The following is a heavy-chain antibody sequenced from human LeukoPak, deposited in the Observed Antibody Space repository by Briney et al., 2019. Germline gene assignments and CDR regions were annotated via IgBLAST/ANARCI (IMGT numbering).Heavy chain of an antibody. CDR1: GFTFNSYG. Sequence: GGSLRLSCAASGFTFNSYGMHWVRQAPGKGLEWVAVISYDGSNKYYADSVKGRFTISRDNSKNTLYLQMNSLRAEDTAVYYCAKSGGVTTTLGYWGQGTLVTVSS. CDR3: AKSGGVTTTLGY. J-gene: IGHJ4*02. CDR2: ISYDGSNK. V-gene: IGHV3-30*18. D-gene: IGHD4-17*01.